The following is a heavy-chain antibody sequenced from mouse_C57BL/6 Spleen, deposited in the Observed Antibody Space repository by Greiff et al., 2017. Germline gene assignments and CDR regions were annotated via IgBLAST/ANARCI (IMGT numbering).Heavy chain of an antibody. J-gene: IGHJ2*01. CDR1: GYTFTSYW. CDR3: ARGITTVVYFDY. Sequence: QVQLQQSGAELVKPGASVKLSCKASGYTFTSYWMQWVKQRPGQGLEWIGEIDPSDSYTNYNQKFKGKATLTVDTSSSTAYMQLSSLTSEDSAVYYCARGITTVVYFDYWGQGTTLTVSS. D-gene: IGHD1-1*01. V-gene: IGHV1-50*01. CDR2: IDPSDSYT.